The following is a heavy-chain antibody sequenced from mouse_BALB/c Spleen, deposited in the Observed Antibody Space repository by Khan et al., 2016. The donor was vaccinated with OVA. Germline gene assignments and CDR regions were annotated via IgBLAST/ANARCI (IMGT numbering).Heavy chain of an antibody. V-gene: IGHV2-6-4*01. Sequence: QVQLPYSVPGLVAPSQSLSITCTVSGFSLSRYSVHWVRQPPGKGLEWLGMIWGDGSTDFNSTLKSRLSISKDNSKSQVFLKMNSLQTDDTAMYYCARNHYCGGYWYFDVWGAGTTVTVSS. CDR3: ARNHYCGGYWYFDV. D-gene: IGHD2-1*01. CDR2: IWGDGST. J-gene: IGHJ1*01. CDR1: GFSLSRYS.